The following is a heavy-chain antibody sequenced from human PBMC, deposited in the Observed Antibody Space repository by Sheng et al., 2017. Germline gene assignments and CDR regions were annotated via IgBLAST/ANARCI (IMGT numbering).Heavy chain of an antibody. Sequence: QVQLVESGGGVVQPGRSLRLSCAASGVTFSYYGMHWVRQAPGRGLEWVSIIWNDGSEKYYADSVKGRFTISRDNSKNTVYLQMNSLRAEDTAVYYCAREGIASDIQTPYFMDVWGQGTTVTVSS. V-gene: IGHV3-33*01. CDR2: IWNDGSEK. J-gene: IGHJ6*03. D-gene: IGHD6-13*01. CDR3: AREGIASDIQTPYFMDV. CDR1: GVTFSYYG.